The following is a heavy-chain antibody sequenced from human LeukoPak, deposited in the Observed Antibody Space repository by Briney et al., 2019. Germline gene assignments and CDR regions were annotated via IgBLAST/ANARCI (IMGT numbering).Heavy chain of an antibody. CDR2: ISGSGGST. D-gene: IGHD3-16*02. J-gene: IGHJ5*02. CDR3: ARVQRAHYDYVWGSYRYHWFDP. Sequence: PGGSLRLSCAASGFTFSSYAMSWVRQAPGKGLEWVSAISGSGGSTYYADSVKGRFTISRDNSKNTLYLQMNSLRAEDTAVYYCARVQRAHYDYVWGSYRYHWFDPWGQGTLVTVSS. CDR1: GFTFSSYA. V-gene: IGHV3-23*01.